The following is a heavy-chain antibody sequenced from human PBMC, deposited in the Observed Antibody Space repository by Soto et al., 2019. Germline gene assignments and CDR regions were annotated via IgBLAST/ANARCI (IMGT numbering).Heavy chain of an antibody. Sequence: SETLSLTCAVSGGSISSSNWWSWVRQPPGKGLEWIGEIYHSGSTSYNPSLKSRVTMSMDTSQTQIYLNLTSVTAADTAVYYCARGGIQLSYAFDYWGQGILVTVSS. J-gene: IGHJ4*02. CDR2: IYHSGST. V-gene: IGHV4-4*02. D-gene: IGHD5-18*01. CDR1: GGSISSSNW. CDR3: ARGGIQLSYAFDY.